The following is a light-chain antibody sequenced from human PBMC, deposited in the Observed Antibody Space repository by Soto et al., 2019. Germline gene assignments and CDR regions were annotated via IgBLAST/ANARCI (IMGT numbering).Light chain of an antibody. CDR2: AAS. Sequence: DIQMTQNTSSVSASVGDRVTITCRASQNIRSWVAWYHQKPGKAPKLLIYAASNLQSGVPSRFSGSGPGTDFTLTISSLQPEDFATYYCEQVNSFPITYAQGALLEIK. CDR3: EQVNSFPIT. V-gene: IGKV1-12*01. CDR1: QNIRSW. J-gene: IGKJ5*01.